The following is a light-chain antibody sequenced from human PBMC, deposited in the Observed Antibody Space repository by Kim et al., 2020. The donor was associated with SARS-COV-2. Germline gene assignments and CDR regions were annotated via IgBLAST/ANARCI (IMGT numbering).Light chain of an antibody. J-gene: IGLJ1*01. CDR2: NDR. V-gene: IGLV3-21*04. CDR3: QVWDNTSDQYV. CDR1: NIESKI. Sequence: SYELTQPPSVSVAPGKTARITCGRDNIESKIVHWYQQRPGQAPVMVIYNDRDRPSGIPERFSGSNSGNSATLTIRRVEAGDEADYYCQVWDNTSDQYVFGIGTKVTVL.